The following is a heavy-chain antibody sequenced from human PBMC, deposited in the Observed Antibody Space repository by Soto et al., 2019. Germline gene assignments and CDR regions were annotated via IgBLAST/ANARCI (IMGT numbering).Heavy chain of an antibody. CDR3: ASSAFGEGNWFDP. V-gene: IGHV4-31*03. Sequence: QVQLQESGPGLVKPSQTLSLTCTVSGDSVNSGAYYWSWVRQHPGKGLEWIGYIYGSGSTYYNPSLKSRVTISLDTSRNQFSLKLNSVTVADTAVYYCASSAFGEGNWFDPWGQGTLVTVSS. CDR2: IYGSGST. CDR1: GDSVNSGAYY. J-gene: IGHJ5*02. D-gene: IGHD3-16*01.